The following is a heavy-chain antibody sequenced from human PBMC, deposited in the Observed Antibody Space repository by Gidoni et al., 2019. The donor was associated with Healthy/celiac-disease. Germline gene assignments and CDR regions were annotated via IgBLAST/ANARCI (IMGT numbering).Heavy chain of an antibody. CDR2: IYSGGST. D-gene: IGHD6-19*01. CDR1: GFPVSSNY. V-gene: IGHV3-53*04. CDR3: ARGGYSSGWYPFDY. Sequence: EVQLVESGGGLVQPGGSLRLSCAASGFPVSSNYMSWVRQAPGKGLEWVSVIYSGGSTYYADSVKGRFTISRHNSKNTLYLQMNSLRAEDTAVYYCARGGYSSGWYPFDYWGQGTLVTVSS. J-gene: IGHJ4*02.